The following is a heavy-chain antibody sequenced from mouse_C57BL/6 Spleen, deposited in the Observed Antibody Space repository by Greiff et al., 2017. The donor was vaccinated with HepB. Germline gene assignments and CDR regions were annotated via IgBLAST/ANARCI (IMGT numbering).Heavy chain of an antibody. V-gene: IGHV5-4*01. Sequence: EVKVVESGGGLVKPGGSLKLSCAASGFTFSSYAMSWVRQTPEKRLEWVATISDGGSYTYYPDNVKGRFTISRDNAKNNLYLQMSHLKSEDTAMYYCARDRGLRTWFAYWGQGTLVTVSA. J-gene: IGHJ3*01. D-gene: IGHD2-4*01. CDR3: ARDRGLRTWFAY. CDR2: ISDGGSYT. CDR1: GFTFSSYA.